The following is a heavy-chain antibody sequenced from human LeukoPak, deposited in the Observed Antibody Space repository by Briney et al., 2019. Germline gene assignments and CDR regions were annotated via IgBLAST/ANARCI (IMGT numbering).Heavy chain of an antibody. CDR2: ISYDGSNK. CDR3: AKDPGSGRTNWFDP. D-gene: IGHD3-10*01. CDR1: GFTFSSYA. V-gene: IGHV3-30-3*01. J-gene: IGHJ5*02. Sequence: GGSLRLSCAASGFTFSSYAMHWVRQAPGKGLEWVAVISYDGSNKYYADSVKGRFTISRDNSKNTLYLQMNSLRAEDTAVYYCAKDPGSGRTNWFDPWGQGTLVTVSS.